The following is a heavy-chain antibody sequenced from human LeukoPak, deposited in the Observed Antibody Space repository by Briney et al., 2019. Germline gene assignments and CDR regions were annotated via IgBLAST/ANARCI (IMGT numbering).Heavy chain of an antibody. CDR1: GFTFSSSD. J-gene: IGHJ4*02. CDR2: ISSGGAT. V-gene: IGHV3-13*01. Sequence: GGSLRLSCAASGFTFSSSDMHWVRHATGKGLEWVSGISSGGATFYAGSVRGRFTISRENAKNFLYLQMNSLRAEDTAMYHCVTGAEGWAYWGQGALVTVSS. D-gene: IGHD1-26*01. CDR3: VTGAEGWAY.